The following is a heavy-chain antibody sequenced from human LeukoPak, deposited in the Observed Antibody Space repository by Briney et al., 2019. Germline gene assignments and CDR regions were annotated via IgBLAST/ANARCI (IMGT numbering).Heavy chain of an antibody. CDR2: IYRSGST. CDR3: ARLAVRGVVDY. D-gene: IGHD3-10*01. Sequence: SEALSLTCAVSGYSISSGYYWGWIRQPPGKGLGWIGSIYRSGSTYYNPSLKSRVTISVDTSKNQFSLMLSSVTAADTAVYYCARLAVRGVVDYWGQGTLVTVSS. CDR1: GYSISSGYY. V-gene: IGHV4-38-2*01. J-gene: IGHJ4*02.